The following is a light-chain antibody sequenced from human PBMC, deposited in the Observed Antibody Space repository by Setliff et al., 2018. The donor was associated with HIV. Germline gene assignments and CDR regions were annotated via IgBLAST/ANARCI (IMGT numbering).Light chain of an antibody. CDR3: CSYAGTYTL. CDR1: SSDVGGYNY. V-gene: IGLV2-11*01. Sequence: QSALAQPASVSGSPGQSITISCTGTSSDVGGYNYVSWYQQHPGKAPKLMIYDVTKWPSGVPDRFSGSKSGNTASLTISGLQAEDEADYYCCSYAGTYTLFGGGTKSPS. J-gene: IGLJ2*01. CDR2: DVT.